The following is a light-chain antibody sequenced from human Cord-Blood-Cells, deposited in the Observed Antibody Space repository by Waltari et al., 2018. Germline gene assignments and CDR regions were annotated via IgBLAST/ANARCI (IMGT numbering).Light chain of an antibody. CDR2: WAS. Sequence: DIVMTQSPESLAVSLGERATIHCKSSQSVLYSSNNKNYLAWYQQKPGQPPKLLIYWASTRESGVPDRFSGSGSGTDFTLTISSLQAEDVAVYYCQQYYSTPITFGQGTRLEIK. V-gene: IGKV4-1*01. CDR1: QSVLYSSNNKNY. J-gene: IGKJ5*01. CDR3: QQYYSTPIT.